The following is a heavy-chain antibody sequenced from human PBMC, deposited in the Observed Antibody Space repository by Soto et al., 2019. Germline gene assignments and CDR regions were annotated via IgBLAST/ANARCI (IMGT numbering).Heavy chain of an antibody. V-gene: IGHV3-23*01. CDR1: GFTFSSYA. Sequence: EVQLLESGGGLVQPGGSLRLSCAASGFTFSSYAMSWVRQAPGKGLEWVSAISGSGGSTYYADSVKGRFTISRDNSKNPLYLQMNSLRAEDTAVYYCAKSPGPYCSGGSCYRLDAFDIWGQGTMVTVSS. J-gene: IGHJ3*02. D-gene: IGHD2-15*01. CDR2: ISGSGGST. CDR3: AKSPGPYCSGGSCYRLDAFDI.